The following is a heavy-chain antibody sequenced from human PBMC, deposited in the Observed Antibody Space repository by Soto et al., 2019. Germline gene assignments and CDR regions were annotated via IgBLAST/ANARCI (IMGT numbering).Heavy chain of an antibody. CDR2: VPYDGSKN. CDR1: GFTFSDYG. D-gene: IGHD4-17*01. J-gene: IGHJ4*02. CDR3: AKDLSVIATVNYFDY. V-gene: IGHV3-30*18. Sequence: QVQLVESGGGVVQPGRSLRLSCVASGFTFSDYGMHWVRQAPGKGLEWVAVVPYDGSKNYYADSVKGRFTISRDNSKKTLYLQMNSLRAEDTAIYYCAKDLSVIATVNYFDYWGQGTLVTVSS.